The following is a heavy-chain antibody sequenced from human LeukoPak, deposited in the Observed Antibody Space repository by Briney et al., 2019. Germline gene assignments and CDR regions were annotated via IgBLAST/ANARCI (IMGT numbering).Heavy chain of an antibody. Sequence: GGSLRLSCAASGFTFDDYAMHSVRHAPGKGLEWVSGISWNSGSIGYADSVKGRFTISRDNAKNSLYLQMNSLRAEDTALYYCAKEISPSYDSNPFDIWGQGTMVTVSS. V-gene: IGHV3-9*01. CDR3: AKEISPSYDSNPFDI. CDR2: ISWNSGSI. D-gene: IGHD3-22*01. CDR1: GFTFDDYA. J-gene: IGHJ3*02.